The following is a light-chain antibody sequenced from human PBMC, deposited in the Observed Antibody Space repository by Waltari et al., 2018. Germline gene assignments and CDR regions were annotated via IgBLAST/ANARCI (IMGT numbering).Light chain of an antibody. J-gene: IGKJ4*01. V-gene: IGKV3-11*01. Sequence: EIVLTQSPATLSLSPGERATLSCRASQSVSSYLAWYQQKPGQAPRLLIDDASNRATGIPAMFSGSGSGTDFTLTISSLEPEDFAVYYCQQRSSLTFGGGTKVEIK. CDR1: QSVSSY. CDR3: QQRSSLT. CDR2: DAS.